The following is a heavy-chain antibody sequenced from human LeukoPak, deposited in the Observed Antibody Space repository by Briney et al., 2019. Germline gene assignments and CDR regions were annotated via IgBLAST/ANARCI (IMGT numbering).Heavy chain of an antibody. Sequence: GGSLRLSCAASGVTVSSNYMTWVRQAPGKGLEYVPVIYSGGGTYYADSVKGRFSISRDNSKSTLYLQMNSLRAEDTAVYYCARLVTGTTVVNSGWFDPWGQGTLVTVSS. CDR1: GVTVSSNY. V-gene: IGHV3-66*04. CDR2: IYSGGGT. CDR3: ARLVTGTTVVNSGWFDP. D-gene: IGHD4-23*01. J-gene: IGHJ5*02.